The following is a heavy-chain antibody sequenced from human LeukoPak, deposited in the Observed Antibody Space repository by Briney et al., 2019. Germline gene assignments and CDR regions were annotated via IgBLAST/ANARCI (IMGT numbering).Heavy chain of an antibody. D-gene: IGHD3-22*01. Sequence: SETLSLTCTVSGGSISSSSYYWGWIRQPPGKGLEWIGSMYYSGSTYYNPSLKSRVTMSVDTSKNQFSLKLSSVTAADTAVYYCARLSGGDYDTSGYLHLHRFDYWGQGTLVTVSS. CDR3: ARLSGGDYDTSGYLHLHRFDY. CDR1: GGSISSSSYY. V-gene: IGHV4-39*01. CDR2: MYYSGST. J-gene: IGHJ4*02.